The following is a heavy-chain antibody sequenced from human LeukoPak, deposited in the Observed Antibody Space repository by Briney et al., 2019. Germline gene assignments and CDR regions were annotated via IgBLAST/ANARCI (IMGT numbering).Heavy chain of an antibody. V-gene: IGHV4-4*07. CDR3: ARPNSGGSFDN. Sequence: SETLSLTCTVSGGSISSYYWSWLRQPAGKGLGWIGRIYTDGSTYYNPSLKSRVTISVDTSKNQFSLKLSSVTAADTAVYDCARPNSGGSFDNWGQGTLVTVSS. CDR2: IYTDGST. J-gene: IGHJ4*02. CDR1: GGSISSYY. D-gene: IGHD1-14*01.